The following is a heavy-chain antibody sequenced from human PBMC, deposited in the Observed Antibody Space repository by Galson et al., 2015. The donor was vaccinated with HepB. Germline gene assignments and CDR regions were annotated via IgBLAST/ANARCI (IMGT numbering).Heavy chain of an antibody. CDR3: ARDVSTPVLLWFGEPRAHDAFDI. CDR2: ISSSSYT. CDR1: GFTFSDYY. D-gene: IGHD3-10*01. J-gene: IGHJ3*02. V-gene: IGHV3-11*05. Sequence: SLRLSCAASGFTFSDYYMSWIRQAPGKGLEWVSYISSSSYTNYADSVKGRFTISRDNAKNSLYLQMNSLRAEDTAVYYCARDVSTPVLLWFGEPRAHDAFDIWGQGTMVTVSS.